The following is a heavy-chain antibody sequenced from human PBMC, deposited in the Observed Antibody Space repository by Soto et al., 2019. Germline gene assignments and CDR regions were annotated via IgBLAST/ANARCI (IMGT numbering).Heavy chain of an antibody. CDR3: ARGKDIVVITVVRLDY. CDR1: GGTFSSNA. CDR2: IIPILGTP. Sequence: SVKVSCKASGGTFSSNAISWVRQAPGQGLEWMGGIIPILGTPNYAQKFQGRVTITADKSTSTAYMELSSLRFEDTAVYYCARGKDIVVITVVRLDYWGQGILVTVSS. D-gene: IGHD2-15*01. J-gene: IGHJ4*02. V-gene: IGHV1-69*10.